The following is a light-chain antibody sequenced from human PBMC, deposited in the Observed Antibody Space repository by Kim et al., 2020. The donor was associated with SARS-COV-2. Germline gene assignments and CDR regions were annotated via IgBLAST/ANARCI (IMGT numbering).Light chain of an antibody. V-gene: IGLV1-44*01. CDR2: SFN. CDR1: SSNIESNG. CDR3: GTWDDSLNGWV. J-gene: IGLJ3*02. Sequence: GQRVTVSCSGSSSNIESNGVNWYQHVPGTAPQLLIHSFNQRPSGVPGRFSGSKSDTSASLTISGLQAEDEADYYCGTWDDSLNGWVFGGGTQLTVL.